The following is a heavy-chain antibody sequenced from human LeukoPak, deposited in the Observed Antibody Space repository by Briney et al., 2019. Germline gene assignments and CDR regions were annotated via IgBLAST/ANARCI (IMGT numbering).Heavy chain of an antibody. Sequence: GESLKISCKGSGYSFTSYWIGWVRQMPGKGLEWMGIIYPGDSDTRYSPSFQDQVTISADKSISTAYLQWSSLKASDTAMYYCAREGRYYYDSSGPRPYAFDIWGQGTMVTVSS. J-gene: IGHJ3*02. CDR1: GYSFTSYW. CDR2: IYPGDSDT. V-gene: IGHV5-51*01. CDR3: AREGRYYYDSSGPRPYAFDI. D-gene: IGHD3-22*01.